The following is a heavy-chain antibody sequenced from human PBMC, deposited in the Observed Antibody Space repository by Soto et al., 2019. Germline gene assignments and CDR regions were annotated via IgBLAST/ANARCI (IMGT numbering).Heavy chain of an antibody. CDR1: GFSFDDYA. Sequence: EVQLVESGGGLVQPGRSLRLSCAASGFSFDDYAIYWVRQAPGKGLEWVSVISWNSRSIGYADSVKGRFTISRDNAKNSLYLQMNSLRAEDTALYYCAKGGSGSFIAPAGPGNWCAPWGQGTLVTVSS. D-gene: IGHD6-13*01. CDR3: AKGGSGSFIAPAGPGNWCAP. J-gene: IGHJ5*02. V-gene: IGHV3-9*01. CDR2: ISWNSRSI.